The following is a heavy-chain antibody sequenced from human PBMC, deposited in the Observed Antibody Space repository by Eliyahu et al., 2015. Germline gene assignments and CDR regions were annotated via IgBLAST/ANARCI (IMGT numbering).Heavy chain of an antibody. J-gene: IGHJ4*02. CDR3: ASHTDDYYDLFRDY. D-gene: IGHD3-22*01. CDR2: IDYRGRT. Sequence: QLQLQESGPGLVKPSETLSLTCSVXGGSVXTGTYYXGWVRXPPGKGLEWIATIDYRGRTYYNPSLKNRVTMSVDSSKNHFSLKLNSVTAADTSVYYCASHTDDYYDLFRDYWGQGTLVTVSS. V-gene: IGHV4-39*02. CDR1: GGSVXTGTYY.